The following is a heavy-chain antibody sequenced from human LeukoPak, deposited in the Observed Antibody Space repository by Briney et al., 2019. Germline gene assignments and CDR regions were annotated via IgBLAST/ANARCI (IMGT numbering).Heavy chain of an antibody. J-gene: IGHJ6*03. CDR1: GYTLTVYY. CDR3: ARDVDPAYCGGDCYPGGWGQGTLVTVSSRWTFCHCDYYHSYYMDV. V-gene: IGHV1-2*02. D-gene: IGHD2-21*02. CDR2: INANSGGT. Sequence: ASVKVSCEASGYTLTVYYMHWVREAPGQGLEWVGWINANSGGTNYAQKFQGRDTMTRDTSLSTAYMELRRLRSDDTAVYYCARDVDPAYCGGDCYPGGWGQGTLVTVSSRWTFCHCDYYHSYYMDVWGKGTTVTVSS.